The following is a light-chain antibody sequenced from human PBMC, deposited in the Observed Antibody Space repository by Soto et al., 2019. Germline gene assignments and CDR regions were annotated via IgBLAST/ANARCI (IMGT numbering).Light chain of an antibody. Sequence: EIVLTQSPGTLSLSPGERATLSCRASQSVYNNYLAWYQQKPGQAPRLLIYGASSRATGIPDRFSGSGSGTDFPLTISRLEPEDFALYYCQQYGSPPLAFGQGTKVEIK. CDR2: GAS. J-gene: IGKJ1*01. V-gene: IGKV3-20*01. CDR3: QQYGSPPLA. CDR1: QSVYNNY.